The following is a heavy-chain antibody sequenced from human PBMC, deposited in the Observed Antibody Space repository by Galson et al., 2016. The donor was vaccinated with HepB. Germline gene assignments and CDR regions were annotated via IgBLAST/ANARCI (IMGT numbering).Heavy chain of an antibody. J-gene: IGHJ4*02. Sequence: SVKVSCKASGYTFTNYGVSWVRQAPGQGLEWMGWISGYKGDTNSAPKFQGRATMTTDTSTSTAYMELRSLRSDDTAVYYCARDERDHGGDAGYFDYWGQGSRVTVSS. CDR3: ARDERDHGGDAGYFDY. CDR1: GYTFTNYG. D-gene: IGHD4-23*01. V-gene: IGHV1-18*01. CDR2: ISGYKGDT.